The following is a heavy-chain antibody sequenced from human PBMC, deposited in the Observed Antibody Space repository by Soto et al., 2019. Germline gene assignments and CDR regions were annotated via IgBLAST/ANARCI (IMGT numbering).Heavy chain of an antibody. D-gene: IGHD6-13*01. V-gene: IGHV3-33*01. CDR1: GFTFSSYG. CDR2: IWYDGSNK. Sequence: PGGSLRLSCAASGFTFSSYGMHWVRQAPGKGLEWVAVIWYDGSNKYYADSVKGRFTISRDNSKNTLYLQMNSLRAEDTAVYYCARGAAAGSMTNYYGVDVWGQGTTVTVSS. CDR3: ARGAAAGSMTNYYGVDV. J-gene: IGHJ6*02.